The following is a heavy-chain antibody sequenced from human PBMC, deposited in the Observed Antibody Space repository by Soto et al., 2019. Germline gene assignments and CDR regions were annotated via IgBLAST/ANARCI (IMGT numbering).Heavy chain of an antibody. CDR3: ARCSSVYYYYYGMDV. V-gene: IGHV1-69*01. Sequence: SCKASGGTFSSYAISWVRQAPGQGLEWMGGIIPIFGTANYAQKFQGRVTITADESTSTAYMELSSLRSEDTAVYYCARCSSVYYYYYGMDVWGQGTTVTVSS. CDR2: IIPIFGTA. CDR1: GGTFSSYA. D-gene: IGHD6-6*01. J-gene: IGHJ6*02.